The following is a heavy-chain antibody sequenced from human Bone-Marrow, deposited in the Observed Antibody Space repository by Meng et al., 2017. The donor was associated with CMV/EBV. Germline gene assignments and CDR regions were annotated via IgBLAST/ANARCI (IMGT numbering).Heavy chain of an antibody. CDR3: ARSTAVVSFDY. J-gene: IGHJ4*02. CDR2: IRSDGSDR. CDR1: AFTFSSYG. D-gene: IGHD5-18*01. V-gene: IGHV3-30*02. Sequence: GGSLRLSCAASAFTFSSYGMHWVRQAPGKGLEWVAYIRSDGSDRSYADSVKGRFTISRDNSKNTLHLQMNSMRVEDTAIYYCARSTAVVSFDYWGQGTLVTVSS.